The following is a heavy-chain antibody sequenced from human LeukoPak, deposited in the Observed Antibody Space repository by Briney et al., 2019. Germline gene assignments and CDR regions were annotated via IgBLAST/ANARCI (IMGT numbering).Heavy chain of an antibody. V-gene: IGHV3-23*01. Sequence: GGSLRLSCAASGFTFSSYAMGWVRQPPGKGLEWVSFITGGGRTTYYAGSVEGRFIISRDKSKKTLYLQMNSLRAEDTAVYYCAKGITFGGVIVCAFDIWGQGTMVTVSS. D-gene: IGHD3-16*02. CDR2: ITGGGRTT. J-gene: IGHJ3*02. CDR1: GFTFSSYA. CDR3: AKGITFGGVIVCAFDI.